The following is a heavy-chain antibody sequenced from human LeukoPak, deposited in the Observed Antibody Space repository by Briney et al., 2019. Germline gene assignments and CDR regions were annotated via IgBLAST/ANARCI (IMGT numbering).Heavy chain of an antibody. D-gene: IGHD2-21*02. CDR3: ARRGRRLLFRETSPWGY. J-gene: IGHJ4*02. Sequence: SETLSLTCTVSGGSISSYYWSWIRQPPGKGLEWIGYIYYSGSTNYNPSLKSRVTISVDTSKNQFSLKLSSVTAADTAVYYCARRGRRLLFRETSPWGYWGQGTLVTVSS. V-gene: IGHV4-59*01. CDR1: GGSISSYY. CDR2: IYYSGST.